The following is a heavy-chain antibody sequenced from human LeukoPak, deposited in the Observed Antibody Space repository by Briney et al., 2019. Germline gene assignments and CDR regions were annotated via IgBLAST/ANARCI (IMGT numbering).Heavy chain of an antibody. CDR2: INPNSGGT. CDR3: AREGGGTVTQFAWFDP. V-gene: IGHV1-2*02. D-gene: IGHD4-17*01. Sequence: ASVKVSCKASGYTFTGYYMHWVRQAPGQGLEWMGWINPNSGGTNYAQKFQGRVTMTRDTSISTAYMELSRLRSDDTAVYYCAREGGGTVTQFAWFDPWGQGTLVTVSS. J-gene: IGHJ5*02. CDR1: GYTFTGYY.